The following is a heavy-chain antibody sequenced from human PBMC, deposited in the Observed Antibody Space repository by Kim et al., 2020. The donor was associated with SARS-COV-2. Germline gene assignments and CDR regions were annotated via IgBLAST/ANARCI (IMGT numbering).Heavy chain of an antibody. CDR2: IKQDGSEK. CDR1: GLTFRSYW. D-gene: IGHD1-26*01. J-gene: IGHJ4*02. V-gene: IGHV3-7*01. Sequence: GGSLRLSCVASGLTFRSYWMSWVRLTPGKRLECVANIKQDGSEKYYVDSVRGRFTISRDNAKNSLYLQMNSLRTEDTAVSYCAGQVVGATGDWGQGTLVTVSS. CDR3: AGQVVGATGD.